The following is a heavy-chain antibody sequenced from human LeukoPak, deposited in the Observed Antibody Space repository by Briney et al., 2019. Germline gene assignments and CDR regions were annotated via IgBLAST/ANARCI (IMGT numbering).Heavy chain of an antibody. CDR1: GGSINSDY. V-gene: IGHV4-59*01. CDR3: AREDSSSWYPRFDP. CDR2: VSYSGST. Sequence: SETLSLTCTVAGGSINSDYWSWIRLPPGRGLEWIGYVSYSGSTYYSPSLKSRVTISVDTSKNQFSLKLSSVTAADTAVYYCAREDSSSWYPRFDPWGQGTLVTVSS. J-gene: IGHJ5*02. D-gene: IGHD6-13*01.